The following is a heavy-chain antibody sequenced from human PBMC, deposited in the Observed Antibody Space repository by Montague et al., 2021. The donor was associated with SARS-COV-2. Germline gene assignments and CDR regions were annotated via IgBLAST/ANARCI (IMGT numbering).Heavy chain of an antibody. J-gene: IGHJ6*02. CDR1: GDSVSSNSAA. D-gene: IGHD3-10*01. Sequence: CAISGDSVSSNSAAWNWIRQSPSRGLEWLGRTYYKSRWYNDYAVXXRSRITINADTSKNQFSLQLNSVTPEDTGVYYCARDVTMIRGVRRDYYYDYGMDAWGQGTTVTVSS. V-gene: IGHV6-1*01. CDR3: ARDVTMIRGVRRDYYYDYGMDA. CDR2: TYYKSRWYN.